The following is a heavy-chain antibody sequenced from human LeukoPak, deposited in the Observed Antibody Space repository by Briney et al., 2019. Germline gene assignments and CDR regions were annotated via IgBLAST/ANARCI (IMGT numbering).Heavy chain of an antibody. D-gene: IGHD3-22*01. J-gene: IGHJ4*02. Sequence: ASVKVSCKASGYTFTSYGISWVRQAPGQGLEWMGWISAYNGNTNYAQKLQGRVTMTTDTSTSTAYMELRSLRSDDTAVYYCARCPPDYYDSSGYPPDYWGQGTLVTVSS. CDR3: ARCPPDYYDSSGYPPDY. CDR1: GYTFTSYG. CDR2: ISAYNGNT. V-gene: IGHV1-18*01.